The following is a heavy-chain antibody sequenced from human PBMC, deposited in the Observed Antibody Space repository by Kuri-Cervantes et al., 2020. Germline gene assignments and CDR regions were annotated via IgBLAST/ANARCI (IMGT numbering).Heavy chain of an antibody. V-gene: IGHV3-33*06. CDR2: IWYDGSNK. J-gene: IGHJ4*02. D-gene: IGHD2-2*01. CDR1: GFTFSSYG. Sequence: LSLTCAASGFTFSSYGMHWVRQAPGKGLEWVAVIWYDGSNKYYADSVKGRFTISRDNSKNTLYLQMNSLRAEDTAVYYCAKYDRKLVPAASFDYWGQGTLVTVSS. CDR3: AKYDRKLVPAASFDY.